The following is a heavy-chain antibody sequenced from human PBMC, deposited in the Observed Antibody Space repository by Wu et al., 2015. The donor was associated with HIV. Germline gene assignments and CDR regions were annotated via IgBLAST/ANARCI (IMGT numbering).Heavy chain of an antibody. D-gene: IGHD3-22*01. Sequence: QVQLVQSGAEVKKPGASVKVSCKASGYTFTSYDINWVRQATGQGLEWMGWMNPNSGNTGYAQKFQGRVTMTRNTSIGTAYMELSSLRSEDTAMYYCARVKGYYYDSSGYYLYWGQGTPSPSPQ. V-gene: IGHV1-8*01. CDR2: MNPNSGNT. J-gene: IGHJ4*02. CDR1: GYTFTSYD. CDR3: ARVKGYYYDSSGYYLY.